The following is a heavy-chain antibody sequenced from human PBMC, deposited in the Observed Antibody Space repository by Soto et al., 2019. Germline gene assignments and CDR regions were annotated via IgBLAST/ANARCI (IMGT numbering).Heavy chain of an antibody. J-gene: IGHJ6*02. CDR1: GYSFTTYW. V-gene: IGHV5-51*01. D-gene: IGHD2-15*01. CDR2: IYPGDSET. CDR3: TRQLFCSSFSCYNGPPGNYFCGMDV. Sequence: RGSLKISCKGSGYSFTTYWIGWVRQMPGKGLEWMGIIYPGDSETRYSPSFQGQVTISADKSITTAYLQWSSLKASDTAMYYCTRQLFCSSFSCYNGPPGNYFCGMDVWGQGTTVTVSS.